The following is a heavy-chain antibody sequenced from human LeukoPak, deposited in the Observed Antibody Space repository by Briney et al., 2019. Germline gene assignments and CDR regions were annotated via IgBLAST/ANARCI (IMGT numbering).Heavy chain of an antibody. CDR2: MSSNGDST. J-gene: IGHJ4*02. D-gene: IGHD6-19*01. V-gene: IGHV3-64D*09. Sequence: GGSLRLSCAASGVTFSTSAMHWVRQAPGKGLEYVSAMSSNGDSTYYADSVKGRFTISRDNSKNTLYLQMSSLRAEDTAVYFCVYSSGWILDYWGQGTLVTVSS. CDR1: GVTFSTSA. CDR3: VYSSGWILDY.